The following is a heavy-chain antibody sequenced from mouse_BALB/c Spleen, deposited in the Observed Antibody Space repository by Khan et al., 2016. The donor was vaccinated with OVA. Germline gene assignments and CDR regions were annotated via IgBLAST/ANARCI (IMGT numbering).Heavy chain of an antibody. V-gene: IGHV3-2*02. Sequence: VQLKESGPGLVKPSQSLSLTCTVTGYSITSGYAWNWIRQFPGNKLEWMGYISYSGVTSYTPSLKSRISITRDTSKNQFFLQLNSVTTEDTATNYGASGDYYGYYFDYWGQGTTLTVSS. CDR2: ISYSGVT. CDR1: GYSITSGYA. J-gene: IGHJ2*01. CDR3: ASGDYYGYYFDY. D-gene: IGHD1-1*01.